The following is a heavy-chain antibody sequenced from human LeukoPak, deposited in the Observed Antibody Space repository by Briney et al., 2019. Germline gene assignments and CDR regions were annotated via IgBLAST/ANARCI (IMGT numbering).Heavy chain of an antibody. V-gene: IGHV4-34*01. CDR2: INHSGST. Sequence: SETLSLTCAVYGGSFSGYYRSWIRQPPGKGLEWIGEINHSGSTNYNPSLKSRVTISVATSTNQFSLKLSPVTAADPAVYYCARQTGSGLFILPGGQGTLVTVSS. CDR3: ARQTGSGLFILP. D-gene: IGHD3/OR15-3a*01. CDR1: GGSFSGYY. J-gene: IGHJ4*02.